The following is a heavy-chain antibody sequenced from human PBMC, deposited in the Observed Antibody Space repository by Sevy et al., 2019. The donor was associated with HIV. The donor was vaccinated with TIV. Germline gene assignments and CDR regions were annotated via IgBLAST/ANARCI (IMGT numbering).Heavy chain of an antibody. D-gene: IGHD2-15*01. V-gene: IGHV3-7*01. Sequence: GGCLRLSCAASGFTFNMYWMTWVRQAPGKGLEGVANIKEDGSQKNYLDSVKGRFILSRDNAKESLYLQINSLRAEDTAVYYYARYCSGGSRYSLLPDYHYGMDVWGQGTTVTVSS. CDR2: IKEDGSQK. J-gene: IGHJ6*02. CDR3: ARYCSGGSRYSLLPDYHYGMDV. CDR1: GFTFNMYW.